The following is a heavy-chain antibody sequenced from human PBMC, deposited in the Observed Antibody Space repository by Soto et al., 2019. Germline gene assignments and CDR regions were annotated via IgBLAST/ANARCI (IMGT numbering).Heavy chain of an antibody. CDR2: ISGSGGST. V-gene: IGHV3-23*01. CDR3: AKGGVGYYYYYMDV. D-gene: IGHD1-26*01. Sequence: GGSLRLSCASSGFTFSSYAMSCVRQAPGKGLEWVSAISGSGGSTYYADSVKGRFTISRDNSKNTLYLQMNSLRAEDTAVYYCAKGGVGYYYYYMDVWGKGTTVTVSS. J-gene: IGHJ6*03. CDR1: GFTFSSYA.